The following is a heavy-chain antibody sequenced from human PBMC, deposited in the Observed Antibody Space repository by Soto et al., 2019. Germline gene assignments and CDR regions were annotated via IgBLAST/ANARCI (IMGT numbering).Heavy chain of an antibody. D-gene: IGHD2-21*02. CDR1: GGSISPNY. Sequence: SETLSLTCTVSGGSISPNYWSWIRQPPGKGLEWIGYMYNTGSTVYNPSFKSRVTISVDTSKNQFSLKLNSVTAADTAVYYCARDLWGYCGTDCYPLDVWGQGTTVTVSS. CDR3: ARDLWGYCGTDCYPLDV. J-gene: IGHJ6*02. CDR2: MYNTGST. V-gene: IGHV4-59*01.